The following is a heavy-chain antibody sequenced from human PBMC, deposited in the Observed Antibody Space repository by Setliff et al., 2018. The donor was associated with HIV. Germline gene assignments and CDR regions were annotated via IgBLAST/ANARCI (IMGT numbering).Heavy chain of an antibody. Sequence: GGSLRLSCAASGFTFSNYAMSWVRQAPGEGLEWVSAILSTGERTFYADSVKGRFTISRDTSKNTLYLQMNSLRAEDTAVYYCARRVYCSSTTCFDSWGQGTLVTVSS. CDR2: ILSTGERT. D-gene: IGHD2-2*01. V-gene: IGHV3-23*01. CDR3: ARRVYCSSTTCFDS. CDR1: GFTFSNYA. J-gene: IGHJ4*02.